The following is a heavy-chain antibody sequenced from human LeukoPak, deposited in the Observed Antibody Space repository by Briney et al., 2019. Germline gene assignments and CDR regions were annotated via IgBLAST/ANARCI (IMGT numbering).Heavy chain of an antibody. Sequence: SETLSLTCTVSGGSLSRYYWSWIRQPAGQGLGWIGRIYTSGSTNYNPSLKSRVTMSVDTSKNQFSLKLTSVTAADTAVYYCARDPGDYPPYYFDYWGQGTLVTVSS. CDR1: GGSLSRYY. CDR2: IYTSGST. CDR3: ARDPGDYPPYYFDY. D-gene: IGHD2-21*02. V-gene: IGHV4-4*07. J-gene: IGHJ4*02.